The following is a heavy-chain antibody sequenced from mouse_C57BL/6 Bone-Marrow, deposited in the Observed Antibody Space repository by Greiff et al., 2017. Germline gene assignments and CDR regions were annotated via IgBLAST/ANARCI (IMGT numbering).Heavy chain of an antibody. V-gene: IGHV5-4*01. D-gene: IGHD1-1*02. CDR2: ISDGGSYT. CDR1: GFTFSSYA. J-gene: IGHJ4*01. Sequence: EVLLVESGGGLVKPGGSLKLSCAASGFTFSSYAMSWVRQTPEKRLEWVATISDGGSYTYYPDNVKGRFTISRDNAKNNLYLQMSHLKSEDTAMYYCARDRVNGDCAIDYWGQGTTVTVSS. CDR3: ARDRVNGDCAIDY.